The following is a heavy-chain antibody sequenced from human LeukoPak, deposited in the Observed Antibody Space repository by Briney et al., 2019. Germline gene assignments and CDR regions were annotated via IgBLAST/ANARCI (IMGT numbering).Heavy chain of an antibody. V-gene: IGHV3-21*01. Sequence: PGGSLTLSWAASGFTFSSYSMNWVRQAPGKGLEWVSSISSSSSYIYYADSVKGRFTISRDNAKNSLYLQMNSLRAEDTAVYYCARVGDYSRIDYWGQGTLVTVSS. J-gene: IGHJ4*02. D-gene: IGHD2-15*01. CDR2: ISSSSSYI. CDR1: GFTFSSYS. CDR3: ARVGDYSRIDY.